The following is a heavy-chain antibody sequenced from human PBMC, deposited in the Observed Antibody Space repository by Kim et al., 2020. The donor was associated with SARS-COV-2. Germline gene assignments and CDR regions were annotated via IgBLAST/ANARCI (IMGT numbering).Heavy chain of an antibody. CDR3: VRLDCSSVRCYGDDYRNYYGMDV. D-gene: IGHD2-2*01. J-gene: IGHJ6*02. CDR2: IRSTIYGGTT. Sequence: GGSLRLSCISSGFTFREFPMAWVRQAPGKGLEWIGFIRSTIYGGTTEYAASVRGRFIISRDDSKNIAHLQMNSLKTEDTGVYYCVRLDCSSVRCYGDDYRNYYGMDVWGQGTTVIVSS. CDR1: GFTFREFP. V-gene: IGHV3-49*04.